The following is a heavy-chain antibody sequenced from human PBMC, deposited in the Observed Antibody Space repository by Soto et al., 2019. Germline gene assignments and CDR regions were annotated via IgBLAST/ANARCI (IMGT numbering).Heavy chain of an antibody. V-gene: IGHV1-69*13. CDR3: ASGGVDYYYYYGMDV. CDR1: GGTFSSYA. Sequence: ASVKVSCKASGGTFSSYAISWVRQAPGQGLEWMGGIIPIFGTANYAQKFQGRVTITADESTSTAYMELGSLRSEDTAVYYCASGGVDYYYYYGMDVWGQGTTVTVSS. CDR2: IIPIFGTA. J-gene: IGHJ6*02. D-gene: IGHD2-15*01.